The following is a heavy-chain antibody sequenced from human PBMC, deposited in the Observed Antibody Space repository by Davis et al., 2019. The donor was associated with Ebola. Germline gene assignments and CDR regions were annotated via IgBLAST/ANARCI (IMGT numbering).Heavy chain of an antibody. V-gene: IGHV4-34*01. J-gene: IGHJ5*02. CDR3: ARTTLTSVSDLGLGYTFFDP. Sequence: SETLSLTCAVYGGSLQGSFWSWIRQPPGKGLEWIGEIGHSGNADYNPSLKSRVTISVNTSKSQLSLRLNSVTAADTAVYYCARTTLTSVSDLGLGYTFFDPWGQGTLVNVSS. D-gene: IGHD4-17*01. CDR1: GGSLQGSF. CDR2: IGHSGNA.